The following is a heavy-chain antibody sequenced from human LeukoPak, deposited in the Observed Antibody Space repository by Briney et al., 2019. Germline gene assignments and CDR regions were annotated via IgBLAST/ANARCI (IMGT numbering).Heavy chain of an antibody. CDR1: GFTFSNAW. D-gene: IGHD5-24*01. J-gene: IGHJ4*02. CDR2: ISGSGGST. V-gene: IGHV3-23*01. CDR3: AKGRRWLQSDYFDY. Sequence: GGSLRLSCAASGFTFSNAWMNWVRQAPGKGLEWVSAISGSGGSTYYADSVKGRFTISRDNSKNTLYLQMNSLRAEDTAVYYCAKGRRWLQSDYFDYWGQGTLVTVSS.